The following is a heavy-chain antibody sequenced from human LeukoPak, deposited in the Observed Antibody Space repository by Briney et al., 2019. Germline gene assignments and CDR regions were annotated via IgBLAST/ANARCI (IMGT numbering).Heavy chain of an antibody. CDR2: ISGSGGST. D-gene: IGHD5-12*01. CDR3: TRGYSYGSDY. J-gene: IGHJ4*02. CDR1: GFTFSNYG. Sequence: GGSLRLSCAASGFTFSNYGMNWVRQAPGKGLEWVSGISGSGGSTYSADSVKGRFIISRDNSKNTLYLQMNSLRAEDTAVYYCTRGYSYGSDYWGQGVLVTVSS. V-gene: IGHV3-23*01.